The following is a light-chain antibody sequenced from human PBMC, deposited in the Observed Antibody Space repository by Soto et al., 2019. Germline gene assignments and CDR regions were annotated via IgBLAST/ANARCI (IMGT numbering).Light chain of an antibody. Sequence: EILLTQSPDSLSLSPGDRATLSCRASQSVSSTFFAWYQQTPGQAPRLIIYGASSRATGIPDRFSGSGSGTDFTLTISRLEPEDFAVYYCQQYASSVTFGQGTKVEIK. CDR2: GAS. V-gene: IGKV3-20*01. J-gene: IGKJ1*01. CDR3: QQYASSVT. CDR1: QSVSSTF.